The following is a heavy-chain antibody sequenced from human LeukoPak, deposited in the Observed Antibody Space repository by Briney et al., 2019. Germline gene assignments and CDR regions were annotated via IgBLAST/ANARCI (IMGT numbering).Heavy chain of an antibody. Sequence: GGSLRLSCAASGFTFISYAMNWVRQAPGKGLEWVSAISGSAVSTYYADSVKGRFTVSRDNSKNTLYLQMNSLRAEDTAVYYCANRGYDSSGYWDYWGQGTLVTVSS. CDR2: ISGSAVST. D-gene: IGHD3-22*01. J-gene: IGHJ4*02. CDR3: ANRGYDSSGYWDY. CDR1: GFTFISYA. V-gene: IGHV3-23*01.